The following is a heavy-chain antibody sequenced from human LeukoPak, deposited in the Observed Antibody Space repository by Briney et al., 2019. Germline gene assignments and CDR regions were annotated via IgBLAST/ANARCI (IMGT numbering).Heavy chain of an antibody. CDR3: ERERGPRVYFDY. D-gene: IGHD1-14*01. CDR2: ISYDGSNK. Sequence: GGSLRLSCAASGFTFSSYGMHWVRQAPGKGLEWVAVISYDGSNKYYADSVKGRFTISRDNSKNTLYLQMNSLRAEDTAVYYCERERGPRVYFDYWGQGTLVTVSS. J-gene: IGHJ4*02. CDR1: GFTFSSYG. V-gene: IGHV3-30*03.